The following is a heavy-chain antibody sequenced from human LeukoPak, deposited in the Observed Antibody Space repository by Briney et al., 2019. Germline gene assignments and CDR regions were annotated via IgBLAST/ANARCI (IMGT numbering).Heavy chain of an antibody. CDR2: IYHNGNT. Sequence: SETLSLTCAVYGGSFSGYYWSWIRQPPGKGLEWIGEIYHNGNTNYNPSLKSRVTISVDTSKNQFSLRLSSVTAADTALYYCARQPLYDTSGYGQFVSWGERTLVTVSS. CDR1: GGSFSGYY. V-gene: IGHV4-34*01. J-gene: IGHJ4*02. D-gene: IGHD3-22*01. CDR3: ARQPLYDTSGYGQFVS.